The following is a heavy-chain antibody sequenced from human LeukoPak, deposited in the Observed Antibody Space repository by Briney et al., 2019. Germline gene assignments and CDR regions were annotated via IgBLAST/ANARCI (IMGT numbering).Heavy chain of an antibody. CDR3: ARHRIRWGAFFDY. Sequence: SQTLSLTCTVSGGSISSGGYYWSWIRQHPGKGLEWIGYIYYSGSTYYNPSLKSRVTISVDTSKNQFSLKLSSVTAADTAVYYCARHRIRWGAFFDYWGQGTLVTVSS. J-gene: IGHJ4*02. CDR1: GGSISSGGYY. CDR2: IYYSGST. V-gene: IGHV4-31*03. D-gene: IGHD3-16*01.